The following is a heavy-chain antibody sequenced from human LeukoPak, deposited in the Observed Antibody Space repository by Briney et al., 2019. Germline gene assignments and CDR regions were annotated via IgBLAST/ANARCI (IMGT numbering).Heavy chain of an antibody. CDR1: GSTFSSYA. CDR3: ARDPPKEQWLVMDY. CDR2: ISYDGSNK. D-gene: IGHD6-19*01. Sequence: GGSLRLPCAASGSTFSSYAMHWVRQAPGKGLEWVAVISYDGSNKYYADSVKGRFTISRDNSKNTLYLQMNSLRAEDTAVYYCARDPPKEQWLVMDYWGQGTLVTVSS. V-gene: IGHV3-30*04. J-gene: IGHJ4*02.